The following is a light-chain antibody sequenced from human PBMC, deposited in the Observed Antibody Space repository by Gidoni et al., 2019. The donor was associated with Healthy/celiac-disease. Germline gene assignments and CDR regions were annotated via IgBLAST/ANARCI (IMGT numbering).Light chain of an antibody. Sequence: QSVMPPPLSVAGATGQRVPISCTGRSSNTGAGSDVHWYQQLPGTAPKLLIYGNSNRPSGVPDRFSGSKSGTSASLAITGLQAEDEADYYCQSYDSSLSGYVFGTGTKVTVL. CDR2: GNS. J-gene: IGLJ1*01. CDR3: QSYDSSLSGYV. CDR1: SSNTGAGSD. V-gene: IGLV1-40*01.